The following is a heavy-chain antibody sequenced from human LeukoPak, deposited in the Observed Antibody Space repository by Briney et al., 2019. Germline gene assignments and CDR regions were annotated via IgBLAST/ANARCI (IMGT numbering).Heavy chain of an antibody. CDR2: INHSGST. Sequence: SETLSLTCAVYGGSFSGYYWSWIRQPPGKGLEWIGEINHSGSTNYNPSLKSRVTISVDTSKNQFSLKLSSVTAADTAVYYCARGRHWELPDYWGQGTLVTVSS. V-gene: IGHV4-34*01. J-gene: IGHJ4*02. CDR1: GGSFSGYY. D-gene: IGHD1-26*01. CDR3: ARGRHWELPDY.